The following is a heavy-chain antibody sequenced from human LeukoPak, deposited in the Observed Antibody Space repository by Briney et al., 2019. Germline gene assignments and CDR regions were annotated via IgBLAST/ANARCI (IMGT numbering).Heavy chain of an antibody. CDR3: AKDFPSSGWYRGKTYYYYYMDV. Sequence: AGGSLRLSCAASGFTFSSYAMSWVRQAPGKGLEWVSAISGSGGSTYYADSVKGRFTISRDNSQNTLNLQMNSLRGEDTAVYYCAKDFPSSGWYRGKTYYYYYMDVWGKGTTVTVSS. CDR1: GFTFSSYA. CDR2: ISGSGGST. J-gene: IGHJ6*03. V-gene: IGHV3-23*01. D-gene: IGHD6-19*01.